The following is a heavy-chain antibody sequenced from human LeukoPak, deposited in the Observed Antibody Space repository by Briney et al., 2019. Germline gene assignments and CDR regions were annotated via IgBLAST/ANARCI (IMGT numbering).Heavy chain of an antibody. D-gene: IGHD5-18*01. V-gene: IGHV4-38-2*02. Sequence: SETLSLTCTVSGYSISSGYYWGWIRQPPGKGLEWIGSIYHSGRTFYNPSLKSRVTISVDTSKKQFSLKLSSVTAADTAVYYCARRDTTMVYFDYWGQGTLVTVSS. CDR3: ARRDTTMVYFDY. CDR1: GYSISSGYY. CDR2: IYHSGRT. J-gene: IGHJ4*02.